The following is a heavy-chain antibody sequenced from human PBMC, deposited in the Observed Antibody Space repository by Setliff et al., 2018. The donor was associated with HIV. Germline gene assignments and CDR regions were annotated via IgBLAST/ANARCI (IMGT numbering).Heavy chain of an antibody. J-gene: IGHJ4*02. D-gene: IGHD2-2*01. V-gene: IGHV4-31*03. CDR1: GGSISSGYHY. CDR3: ARGFDYAQRPPLYYFDY. Sequence: TLSLTCTVSGGSISSGYHYWSWIRQHPGKGLEWIGYIYYSGNPFYNPSLRSRVTISLDTSKNQSSLKLSSVTAADTAVYYCARGFDYAQRPPLYYFDYWGQGTLVTVSS. CDR2: IYYSGNP.